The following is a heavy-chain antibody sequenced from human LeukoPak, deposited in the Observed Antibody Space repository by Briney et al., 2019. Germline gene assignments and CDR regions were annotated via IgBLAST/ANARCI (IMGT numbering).Heavy chain of an antibody. Sequence: SETLSLTCSVSGGSISSTNFCWGWIRQPSGKGLEWIGCVFPSGSTTVSPSLKSRVTISVDTSKNQFSLKLRSVSAADTDLYYCAKNDDNVNYYQWLDVWGKGTTVAVSS. CDR1: GGSISSTNFC. V-gene: IGHV4-39*01. CDR3: AKNDDNVNYYQWLDV. D-gene: IGHD1-26*01. CDR2: VFPSGST. J-gene: IGHJ6*04.